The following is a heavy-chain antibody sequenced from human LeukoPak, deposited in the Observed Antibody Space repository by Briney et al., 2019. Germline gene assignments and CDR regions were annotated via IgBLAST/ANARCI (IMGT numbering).Heavy chain of an antibody. CDR2: SYTSGST. J-gene: IGHJ4*02. CDR3: ASFVVVVPAAKRPPQDFDY. V-gene: IGHV4-31*03. Sequence: SQTLSLTCTVSGGSISSGGYYWSWIRQHPGKGLGWIGSSYTSGSTYYNPSLKSRVTISVDTSKNQFSLKLSSVTAADTAVYYCASFVVVVPAAKRPPQDFDYWGQGTLVTVSS. D-gene: IGHD2-2*01. CDR1: GGSISSGGYY.